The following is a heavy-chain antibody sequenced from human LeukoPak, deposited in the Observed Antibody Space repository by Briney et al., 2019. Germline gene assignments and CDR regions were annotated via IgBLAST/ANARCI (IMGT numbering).Heavy chain of an antibody. J-gene: IGHJ4*02. Sequence: PGGSLRLSCAASGFTFTTYYMSWIRQAPGKGLEWVSYISSSSSYTNYADSVKGRFTISRDNAKNSLYLQMNSLRAEDTAVYYCARSSSSWLSDYWGQGTLVTVSS. CDR2: ISSSSSYT. CDR1: GFTFTTYY. CDR3: ARSSSSWLSDY. D-gene: IGHD6-13*01. V-gene: IGHV3-11*06.